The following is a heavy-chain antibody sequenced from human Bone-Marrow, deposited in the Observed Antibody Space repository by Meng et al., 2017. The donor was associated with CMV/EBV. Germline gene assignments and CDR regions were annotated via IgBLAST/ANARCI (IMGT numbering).Heavy chain of an antibody. V-gene: IGHV3-21*01. J-gene: IGHJ4*02. CDR1: GFTFSRYN. CDR2: IGGRGNFI. Sequence: GESLKISCEASGFTFSRYNMNWVRQAPGKGLEWVSSIGGRGNFIYYAASLRGRFTISRDNAKNSLYLQLNSLRAEDTAVYYCARVGYCSSTSCYDDYLGQGTLVTVSS. D-gene: IGHD2-2*03. CDR3: ARVGYCSSTSCYDDY.